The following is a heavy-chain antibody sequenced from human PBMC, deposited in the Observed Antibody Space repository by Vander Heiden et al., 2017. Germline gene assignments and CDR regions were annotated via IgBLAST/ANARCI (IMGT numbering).Heavy chain of an antibody. CDR3: ARDRRPFDP. V-gene: IGHV3-7*01. CDR1: GFTFSSHW. Sequence: EVQLVESGGGLVQPGGSLRLSCAASGFTFSSHWMSWVRQAPGKGLEWVANIKQDGSEKYYVDSVKGRFTISRDNAKNSLYLQMNSLRAEDTAVYYCARDRRPFDPWGQGTLVTVSS. J-gene: IGHJ5*02. CDR2: IKQDGSEK.